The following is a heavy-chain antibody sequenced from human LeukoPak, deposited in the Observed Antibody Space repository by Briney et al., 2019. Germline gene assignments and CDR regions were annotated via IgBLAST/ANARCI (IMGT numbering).Heavy chain of an antibody. CDR2: IYYSGST. V-gene: IGHV4-31*03. Sequence: SETLSLTCTVSGGSISSGGYYWSWIRQHPGKGLEWIGYIYYSGSTYYNPSLKSRVTISVDTSKNQFSLKLSSVTAADTAVYYCETLHQNWFDPWGQGTLVTVSS. CDR1: GGSISSGGYY. J-gene: IGHJ5*02. CDR3: ETLHQNWFDP.